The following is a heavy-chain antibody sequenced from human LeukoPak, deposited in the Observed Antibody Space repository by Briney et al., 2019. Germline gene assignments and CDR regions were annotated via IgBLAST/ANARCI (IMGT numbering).Heavy chain of an antibody. D-gene: IGHD4-17*01. Sequence: SETLSLTCTVSGGSIRSYYWSWIRQPPGKGLEWIGYIYNSGSTNYNPSLESRITISVDTSKNQFSLKLSSVTAADTAVYYCARGLGDYVEDWYFDLWGRGTLVTVSS. CDR3: ARGLGDYVEDWYFDL. CDR2: IYNSGST. J-gene: IGHJ2*01. V-gene: IGHV4-59*01. CDR1: GGSIRSYY.